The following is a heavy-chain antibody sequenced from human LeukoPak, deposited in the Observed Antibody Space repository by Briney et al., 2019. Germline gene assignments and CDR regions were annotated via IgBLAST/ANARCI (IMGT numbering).Heavy chain of an antibody. CDR2: INPNSGGT. Sequence: ASVKVSCGASGYTFTGSYIHWVRQAPGQGLEWMGWINPNSGGTNYAQKFQGRVTMTRDTSISTAYMELSRLRSDDTAVYYCARDSSDYYGSGSSPSYYFDYWGQGTLVTVSS. CDR3: ARDSSDYYGSGSSPSYYFDY. V-gene: IGHV1-2*02. J-gene: IGHJ4*02. D-gene: IGHD3-10*01. CDR1: GYTFTGSY.